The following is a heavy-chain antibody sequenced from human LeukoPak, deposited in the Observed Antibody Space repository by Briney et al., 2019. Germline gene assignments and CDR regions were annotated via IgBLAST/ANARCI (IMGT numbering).Heavy chain of an antibody. CDR2: INPNSGGT. V-gene: IGHV1-2*02. J-gene: IGHJ4*02. Sequence: GASVKVSCKASGYTFTGYYMHWVRQAPGQGLEWMGWINPNSGGTNYAQKFQGRVTMTRDTSISIAYMELSRLRSDDTAVYYCARGYYYGSGSYVGYWGQGTLVTVSS. D-gene: IGHD3-10*01. CDR1: GYTFTGYY. CDR3: ARGYYYGSGSYVGY.